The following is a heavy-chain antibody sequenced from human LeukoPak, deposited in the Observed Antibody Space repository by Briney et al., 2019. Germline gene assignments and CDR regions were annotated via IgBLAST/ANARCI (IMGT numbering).Heavy chain of an antibody. V-gene: IGHV4-34*01. D-gene: IGHD3-9*01. CDR1: GGSFSGYY. CDR2: INHSGNT. J-gene: IGHJ6*03. CDR3: ARASQDYDILTGYSYYYMDV. Sequence: SETLSLTCAVYGGSFSGYYWSWIRQRPGKGLEWIGEINHSGNTNYNPSLKSRATISVDTSKNQFSLKLSSVTAADTAVYYCARASQDYDILTGYSYYYMDVWGKGTTVTVSS.